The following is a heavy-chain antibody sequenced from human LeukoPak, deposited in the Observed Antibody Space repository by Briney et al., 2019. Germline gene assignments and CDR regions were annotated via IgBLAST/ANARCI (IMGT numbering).Heavy chain of an antibody. D-gene: IGHD3-10*01. J-gene: IGHJ4*02. CDR3: ARASTQGETDY. CDR1: GGSFSGYY. V-gene: IGHV4-34*01. CDR2: IYHSGSN. Sequence: SETLSLTCAVYGGSFSGYYWSWIRQPPGKGLEWIGSIYHSGSNYYNPSLKSRVTISVDTSKNQFSLKLSSVTAADTAVYYCARASTQGETDYWGQGTLVTLSS.